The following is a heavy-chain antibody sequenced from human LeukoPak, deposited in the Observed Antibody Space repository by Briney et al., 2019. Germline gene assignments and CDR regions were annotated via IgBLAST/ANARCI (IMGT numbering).Heavy chain of an antibody. Sequence: GSSVKVSCKASGGTFSSYAISWVRQAPGQGLEWMGGIIPIFGTANYVQKFQGRVTITADKSTSTAYMELSSLRSEDTAVYYCAREDHGSGSYYTFDYWGQGTLVTVSS. D-gene: IGHD3-10*01. J-gene: IGHJ4*02. V-gene: IGHV1-69*06. CDR3: AREDHGSGSYYTFDY. CDR1: GGTFSSYA. CDR2: IIPIFGTA.